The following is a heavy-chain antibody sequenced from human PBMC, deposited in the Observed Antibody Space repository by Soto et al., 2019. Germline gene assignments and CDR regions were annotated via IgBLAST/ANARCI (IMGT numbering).Heavy chain of an antibody. CDR1: GGTFSSYA. J-gene: IGHJ6*02. D-gene: IGHD6-13*01. CDR3: AASNSSSWYGHYYYGIDV. V-gene: IGHV1-69*01. CDR2: IIPIFGTA. Sequence: QVQLVQSGAEVGKPGSSAKVSCKASGGTFSSYAISWVRQAPGQGLEWMGGIIPIFGTANYAQKFQGRVTITADESKSTAYMELSRLRSEDTAVYYCAASNSSSWYGHYYYGIDVWGQGTTVTVSS.